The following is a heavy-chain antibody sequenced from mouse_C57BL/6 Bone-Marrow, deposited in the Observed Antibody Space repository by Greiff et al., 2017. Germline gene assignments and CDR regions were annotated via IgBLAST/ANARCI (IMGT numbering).Heavy chain of an antibody. J-gene: IGHJ1*03. CDR1: GFSLTSYG. CDR3: AREPYWYFDG. V-gene: IGHV2-2*01. D-gene: IGHD6-1*01. Sequence: VHLVESGPGLVQPSQSLSITCTVSGFSLTSYGVHWVRQSPGKGLEWLGVIWSGGSTDYNAAFISRRSISKDNSKSQVFFKMNSLQADDTAIYYCAREPYWYFDGWGTGTTVIVSS. CDR2: IWSGGST.